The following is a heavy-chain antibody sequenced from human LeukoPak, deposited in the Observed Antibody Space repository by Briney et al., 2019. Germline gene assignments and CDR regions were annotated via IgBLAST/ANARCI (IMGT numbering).Heavy chain of an antibody. V-gene: IGHV4-34*01. D-gene: IGHD6-13*01. Sequence: PSETLSLTCAVYGGSFSGYYWSWIRQPPGKGLEWIGEINHSGSTNYNPSLKSRVTISVDTSKNQFSLKLSSVTAADTAVYYCARFGSSSWYPWGQGTLVTVSS. J-gene: IGHJ5*02. CDR2: INHSGST. CDR3: ARFGSSSWYP. CDR1: GGSFSGYY.